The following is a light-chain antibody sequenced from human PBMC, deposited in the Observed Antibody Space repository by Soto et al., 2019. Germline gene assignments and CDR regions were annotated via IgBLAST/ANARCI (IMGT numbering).Light chain of an antibody. CDR3: VSWDESLTGWV. CDR2: SND. Sequence: QLVLTQPPSASGTSGQRVIISCSGSSSNIGHNAGNWFQQDPGTAPKVLLYSNDHLPSGGADRFSGSKSGTSASLAIRGLQYEDEADYYCVSWDESLTGWVFGGGTKVTVL. V-gene: IGLV1-44*01. CDR1: SSNIGHNA. J-gene: IGLJ3*02.